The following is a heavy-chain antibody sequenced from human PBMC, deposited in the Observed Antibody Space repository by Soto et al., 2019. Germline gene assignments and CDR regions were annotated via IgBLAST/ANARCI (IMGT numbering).Heavy chain of an antibody. CDR2: IGAYNGNT. D-gene: IGHD2-15*01. J-gene: IGHJ4*02. CDR1: GYTFTSYG. CDR3: ARDKGALGYCSGGSCYPYY. V-gene: IGHV1-18*04. Sequence: ASGKVSCKASGYTFTSYGISWVRQAPGQGLEWMGWIGAYNGNTNYAQKLQGRVTMTTDTSTSTAYMELRSLRSDDTAVYYCARDKGALGYCSGGSCYPYYWGQGTLVTVSS.